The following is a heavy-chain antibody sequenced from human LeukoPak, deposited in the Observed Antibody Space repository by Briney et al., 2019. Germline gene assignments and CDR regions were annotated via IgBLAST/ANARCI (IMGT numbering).Heavy chain of an antibody. CDR1: GGSISSSSYY. V-gene: IGHV4-39*07. CDR3: ASYSSSWPSY. Sequence: SETLSLTCTVSGGSISSSSYYWGWIRQPPGKGLEWIGSIYHSGSTYYNPSLKSRVTISVDTSKNQFSLKLSSVTAADTAVYYCASYSSSWPSYWGQGTLVTVSS. J-gene: IGHJ4*02. CDR2: IYHSGST. D-gene: IGHD6-13*01.